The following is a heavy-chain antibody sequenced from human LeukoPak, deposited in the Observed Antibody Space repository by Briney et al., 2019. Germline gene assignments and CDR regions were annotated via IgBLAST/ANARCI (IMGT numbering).Heavy chain of an antibody. V-gene: IGHV4-34*01. CDR2: INHSGST. Sequence: SETLSLTCAVYGGSFSGYYWSWIRQPPGPGLKWIGEINHSGSTNYNPSLNSRVTISVDTSKNQFSLKLSSVTAADTAVYYCASYRPLGYCSSTSCRATMDTAMENWGQGTLVTVSS. J-gene: IGHJ4*02. CDR3: ASYRPLGYCSSTSCRATMDTAMEN. CDR1: GGSFSGYY. D-gene: IGHD2-2*01.